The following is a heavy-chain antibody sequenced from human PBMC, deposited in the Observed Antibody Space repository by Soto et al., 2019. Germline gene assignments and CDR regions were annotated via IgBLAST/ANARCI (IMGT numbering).Heavy chain of an antibody. D-gene: IGHD3-22*01. CDR1: GFTVSSNY. CDR3: ARNGDSSDYRGWFDP. V-gene: IGHV3-66*01. Sequence: EVQLVESGGGLVQPGGSLRLSRAASGFTVSSNYMSWVRPAPGKGLEWVSVIYSGGTKYYADSLKGRFTISRDNSKNTLYLQMNSLRAEDTAVYYCARNGDSSDYRGWFDPWGQGTLVTVSS. CDR2: IYSGGTK. J-gene: IGHJ5*02.